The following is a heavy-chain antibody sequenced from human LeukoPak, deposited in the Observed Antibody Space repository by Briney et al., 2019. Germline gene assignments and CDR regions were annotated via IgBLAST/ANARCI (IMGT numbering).Heavy chain of an antibody. J-gene: IGHJ6*02. CDR2: ISYDGSNK. CDR1: GFTFSSYG. Sequence: GGSLRLSCAVSGFTFSSYGMHWVRQAPGKGLEWVAVISYDGSNKYYADSVKGRFTISRDNSKNTLYLQMNSLRAEDTAVYYCAKEIEYSSSSVWVYYYYYGMDVWGQGTTVTVSS. V-gene: IGHV3-30*18. CDR3: AKEIEYSSSSVWVYYYYYGMDV. D-gene: IGHD6-6*01.